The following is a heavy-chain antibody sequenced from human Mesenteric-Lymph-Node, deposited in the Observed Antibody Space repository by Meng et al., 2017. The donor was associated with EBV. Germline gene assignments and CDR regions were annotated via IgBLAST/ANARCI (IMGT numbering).Heavy chain of an antibody. V-gene: IGHV4-4*02. D-gene: IGHD2-15*01. CDR1: GVSVRTDSW. J-gene: IGHJ4*02. CDR2: IYNSGIT. CDR3: AKSLDSGGYYFDL. Sequence: GQVQESGPGLVKPWGTLSLTCGVSGVSVRTDSWWNWVRQSPGGGLEWIGQIYNSGITNYNPSLKSRVTISLDTSKNQFSLKLTSLTAADTAIYYCAKSLDSGGYYFDLWGQGSLVTVSS.